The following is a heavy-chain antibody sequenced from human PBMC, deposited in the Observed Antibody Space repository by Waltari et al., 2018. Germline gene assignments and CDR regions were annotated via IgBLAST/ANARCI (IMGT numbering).Heavy chain of an antibody. Sequence: QVQLQESGPGLVKPSETLSLTCTVSGYSISSGYYWGWIRQPPGKGLEWIGSIDHSGSTYYNPSLKSRVTISVDTSKNQFALKLSSVTAADTAVYYCASFGFYAGLGSGWRFDYWGQGTLVTVSS. CDR3: ASFGFYAGLGSGWRFDY. CDR2: IDHSGST. CDR1: GYSISSGYY. D-gene: IGHD6-19*01. V-gene: IGHV4-38-2*02. J-gene: IGHJ4*02.